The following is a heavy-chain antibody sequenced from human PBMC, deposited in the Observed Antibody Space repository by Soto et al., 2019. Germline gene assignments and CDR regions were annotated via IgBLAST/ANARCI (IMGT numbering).Heavy chain of an antibody. D-gene: IGHD3-10*01. CDR3: AGWFGELAY. V-gene: IGHV3-33*01. CDR2: IWYDGSNK. J-gene: IGHJ4*02. CDR1: GFTFSSYG. Sequence: QVQLVESGGGVVQPGRSLRLSCAASGFTFSSYGMHWVRQAPGKGLEWVAVIWYDGSNKYYADSVKGRFTISRDNSKNTLYLQMNSLRAEDTAVYYCAGWFGELAYWGQATLVTVSS.